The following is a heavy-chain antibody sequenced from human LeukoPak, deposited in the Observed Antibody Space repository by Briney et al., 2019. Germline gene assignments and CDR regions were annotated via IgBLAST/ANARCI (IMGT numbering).Heavy chain of an antibody. V-gene: IGHV1-2*02. CDR1: GYTFSGYY. J-gene: IGHJ4*02. CDR3: ARDERYDSSGYPFDY. D-gene: IGHD3-22*01. CDR2: INPNSGGT. Sequence: ASVKVSCKASGYTFSGYYIHWVRQAPGQGLEWMGWINPNSGGTNYAQKFQGRVTMTRDTSISTVYMEMSRLRYDDTAVYYCARDERYDSSGYPFDYWGQGTLVTVSS.